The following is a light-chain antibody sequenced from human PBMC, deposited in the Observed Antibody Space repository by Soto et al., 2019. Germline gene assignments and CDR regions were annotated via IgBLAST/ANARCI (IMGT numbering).Light chain of an antibody. CDR2: DAS. Sequence: EIVLTQSPATLSLSPGERATLSCRASQSVGSYLTWYQLKPGQAPRVLIYDASNRATGIPARFSGSGSGTDFTLIINSLEPEDSAVYYCQHRYNWPYTFGQGTKVEIK. V-gene: IGKV3-11*01. CDR3: QHRYNWPYT. J-gene: IGKJ2*01. CDR1: QSVGSY.